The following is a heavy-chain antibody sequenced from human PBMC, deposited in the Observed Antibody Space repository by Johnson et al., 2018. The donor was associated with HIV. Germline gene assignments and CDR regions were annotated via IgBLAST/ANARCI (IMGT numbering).Heavy chain of an antibody. V-gene: IGHV3-11*04. CDR1: GFTVSSNY. Sequence: QVQLVESGGGLVQPGGSLRLSCAASGFTVSSNYMSWVRQAPGKGLEWVSYISSSGSTIYYADSVKGRFTISRDNAKNSLYLQMNSLRAEDTAVYYCARKQWLEIPSDALDVWGQGTMVTVSS. J-gene: IGHJ3*01. CDR3: ARKQWLEIPSDALDV. CDR2: ISSSGSTI. D-gene: IGHD6-19*01.